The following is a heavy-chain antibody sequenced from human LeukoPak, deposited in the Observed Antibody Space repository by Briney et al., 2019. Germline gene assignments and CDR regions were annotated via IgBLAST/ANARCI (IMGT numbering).Heavy chain of an antibody. CDR1: GFTVSSNY. D-gene: IGHD6-13*01. CDR3: ARDQAYSSSLYGMDV. V-gene: IGHV3-53*01. J-gene: IGHJ6*02. CDR2: IYSGGST. Sequence: GGSLRLSCAASGFTVSSNYMSWVRQAPGKGLEWVSVIYSGGSTYYADSVKGRFTISRDNSKNTLYLQMNSLRAEDTAVYYCARDQAYSSSLYGMDVWGQGTTVTVSS.